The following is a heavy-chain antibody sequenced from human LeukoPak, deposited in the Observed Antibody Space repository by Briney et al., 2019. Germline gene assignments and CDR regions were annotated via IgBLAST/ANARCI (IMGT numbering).Heavy chain of an antibody. J-gene: IGHJ3*02. CDR3: ARGYADAFDI. CDR2: INHSGST. CDR1: GGSFTGYY. Sequence: SETLSLTCALYGGSFTGYYWSWIRQPPGRGLEWIVEINHSGSTNYNPSLKSRVTISVDTSKNQFSVKLSSVTAADTAVYYGARGYADAFDIWGQGTMVTVSS. D-gene: IGHD4-17*01. V-gene: IGHV4-34*01.